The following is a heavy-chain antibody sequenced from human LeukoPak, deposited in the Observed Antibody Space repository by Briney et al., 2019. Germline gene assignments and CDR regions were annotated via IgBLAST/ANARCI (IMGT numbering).Heavy chain of an antibody. Sequence: SETLSLTCAVYGGSFSGYYWSWIRQPPGKGLEWIGEINHSGSTNYNPSLKSRVTMSVDTSKNQFSLKLSSVTAADTAVYYCARLSIAARPGGDYFDYWGQGTLVTVSS. V-gene: IGHV4-34*01. CDR3: ARLSIAARPGGDYFDY. J-gene: IGHJ4*02. D-gene: IGHD6-6*01. CDR2: INHSGST. CDR1: GGSFSGYY.